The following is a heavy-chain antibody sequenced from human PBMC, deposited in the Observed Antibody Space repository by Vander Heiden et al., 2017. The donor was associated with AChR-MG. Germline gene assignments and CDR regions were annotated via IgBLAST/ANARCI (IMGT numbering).Heavy chain of an antibody. CDR2: ISSNGGST. Sequence: EVQLVESGGGLVQPGGSLRLSCSASGFPFSGYAMHWVRQAPGKGLEYVSAISSNGGSTYYADSVKGRFTISRDNSKNTLYLQMSSLRAEDTAVYYCVKDESSGWAAEYFQHWGQGTLVTVSS. CDR1: GFPFSGYA. V-gene: IGHV3-64D*06. CDR3: VKDESSGWAAEYFQH. J-gene: IGHJ1*01. D-gene: IGHD6-19*01.